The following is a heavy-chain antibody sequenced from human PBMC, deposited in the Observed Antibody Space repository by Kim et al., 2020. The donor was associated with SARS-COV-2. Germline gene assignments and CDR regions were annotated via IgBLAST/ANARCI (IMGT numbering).Heavy chain of an antibody. CDR1: AFTFNTYA. CDR2: INGNGSGT. Sequence: GGSLRLSCVASAFTFNTYAMSWVRQAPGKGLEWVSSINGNGSGTFYADSVKGRFTISRDNSKSTLYLQMNSLTADDTALYYCAKAGLDGHIYVGYIDY. J-gene: IGHJ4*01. CDR3: AKAGLDGHIYVGYIDY. V-gene: IGHV3-23*05. D-gene: IGHD2-21*01.